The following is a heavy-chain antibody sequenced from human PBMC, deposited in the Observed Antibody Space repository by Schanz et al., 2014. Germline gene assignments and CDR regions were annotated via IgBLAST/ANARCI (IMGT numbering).Heavy chain of an antibody. CDR2: IGGSGSDT. J-gene: IGHJ4*02. CDR3: AKEESPPSLVDY. V-gene: IGHV3-NL1*01. Sequence: QVHLVESGGGVVQPGRSLRLSCAASGFTFSSYGMHWVRQAPGKGLEWVSYIGGSGSDTYYADSVKGRFTVSRDNSKNTVYLQMNSLRAEDTAVYYCAKEESPPSLVDYWGQGTLVTVSS. CDR1: GFTFSSYG.